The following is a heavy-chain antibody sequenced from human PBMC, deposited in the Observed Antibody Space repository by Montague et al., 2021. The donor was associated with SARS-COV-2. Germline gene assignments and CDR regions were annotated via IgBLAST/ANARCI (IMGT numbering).Heavy chain of an antibody. Sequence: SETLSLTCTVSGVSVSNRYTHWIWIRQSPDKELEWIVYVYETGNIIYNPSLRSRVSISADTSKFPFSLRLTSVTAAASARYYCARNMAYWGQVVLVTV. D-gene: IGHD2/OR15-2a*01. CDR2: VYETGNI. V-gene: IGHV4-61*01. CDR3: ARNMAY. CDR1: GVSVSNRYTH. J-gene: IGHJ4*02.